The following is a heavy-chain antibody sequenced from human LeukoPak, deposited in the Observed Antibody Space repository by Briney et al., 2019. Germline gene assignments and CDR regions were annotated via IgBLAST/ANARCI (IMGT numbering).Heavy chain of an antibody. Sequence: GGSLRLSCAAPGFTFHDYAIHWVRHAPGRGLEWVSLISGDADATYYADSVEGRFTVARDNTKNSIYLQMNSLRTEDTALYFCAKRGSAWYYFDSWGQGTLVTVSS. CDR3: AKRGSAWYYFDS. J-gene: IGHJ4*02. V-gene: IGHV3-43*02. CDR2: ISGDADAT. D-gene: IGHD6-19*01. CDR1: GFTFHDYA.